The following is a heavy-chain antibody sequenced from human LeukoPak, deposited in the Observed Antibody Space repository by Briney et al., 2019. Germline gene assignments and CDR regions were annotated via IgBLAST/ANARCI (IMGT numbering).Heavy chain of an antibody. CDR1: GGTFSSYA. CDR2: IIPILGIA. D-gene: IGHD5-24*01. J-gene: IGHJ5*02. Sequence: EASVKVSCKASGGTFSSYAISWVRQAPGQGLEWMGRIIPILGIANYAQKFQGRVTITADKSTSTAYMELSSLGSEDTAVYYCARDLGDGYNPLYNWFDPWGQGTLVTVSS. CDR3: ARDLGDGYNPLYNWFDP. V-gene: IGHV1-69*04.